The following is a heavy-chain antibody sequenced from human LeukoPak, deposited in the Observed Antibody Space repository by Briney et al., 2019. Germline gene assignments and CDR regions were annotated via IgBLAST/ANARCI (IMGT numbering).Heavy chain of an antibody. CDR2: ISSSGGTI. V-gene: IGHV3-48*03. Sequence: PGGSLRLSCAASGFTFSSYEMNWVRQAPGKGLEWVSYISSSGGTIYYADSVKGRFTISRDNAKNSLYLQMNSLRAEDTAVYYCARGLTIDSSGSYWYFDLWGRGTLVTVSS. D-gene: IGHD3-22*01. CDR1: GFTFSSYE. J-gene: IGHJ2*01. CDR3: ARGLTIDSSGSYWYFDL.